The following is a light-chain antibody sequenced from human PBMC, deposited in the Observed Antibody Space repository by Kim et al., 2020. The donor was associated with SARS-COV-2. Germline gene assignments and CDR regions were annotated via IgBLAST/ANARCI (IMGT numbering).Light chain of an antibody. CDR1: QSVSSY. Sequence: EIVLTQSPATLSLSPGERATRSCRASQSVSSYLAWYQQKPGQAPRLLIYDASNRATGIPARFSGSGSGTDFTLTISSLEPEDFAVYYCQQRGNWPRTFGQGTKVDIK. J-gene: IGKJ1*01. CDR3: QQRGNWPRT. CDR2: DAS. V-gene: IGKV3-11*01.